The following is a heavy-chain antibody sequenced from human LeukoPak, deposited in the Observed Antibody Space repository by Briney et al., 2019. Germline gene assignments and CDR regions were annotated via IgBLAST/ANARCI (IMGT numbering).Heavy chain of an antibody. CDR3: ARAMVRGVRGDY. D-gene: IGHD3-10*01. J-gene: IGHJ4*02. V-gene: IGHV4-38-2*02. CDR2: IYHSGST. Sequence: SETLSLTCTVSGYSISSGYYWGWIRQPPGKGLEWIGSIYHSGSTYYNPSLKSRVTISVDTSKNQFSLKLSSVTAADTAVYYCARAMVRGVRGDYWGQGTLVTVSS. CDR1: GYSISSGYY.